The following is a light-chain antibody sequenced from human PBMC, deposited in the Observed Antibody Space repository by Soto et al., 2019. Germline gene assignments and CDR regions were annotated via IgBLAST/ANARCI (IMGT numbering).Light chain of an antibody. CDR2: DAS. J-gene: IGKJ4*01. CDR3: QQYGGSLT. Sequence: EIVLTQSPGTLSLSPGERATLSCRASHSVSSNSLAWYQQQRGQAPRLLIYDASSRATGIPDRFSGSGSGTDFTLTISRLEPEDFAVYYCQQYGGSLTFGGGTKMQIK. CDR1: HSVSSNS. V-gene: IGKV3-20*01.